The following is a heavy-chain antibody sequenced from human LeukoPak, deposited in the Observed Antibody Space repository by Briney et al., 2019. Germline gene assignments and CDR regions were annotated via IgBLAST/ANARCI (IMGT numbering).Heavy chain of an antibody. J-gene: IGHJ4*02. CDR3: ARQYISGQWYFDY. CDR1: GFTFSSYG. CDR2: IRYDGSNK. D-gene: IGHD5-18*01. Sequence: QAGGSLRLSCAASGFTFSSYGMHWVRQAPGKGLEWVAFIRYDGSNKYYADSVKGRFTISRDNSKNTLYLQMNSLIPEDTAVYYCARQYISGQWYFDYWGQGTLVTVSS. V-gene: IGHV3-30*02.